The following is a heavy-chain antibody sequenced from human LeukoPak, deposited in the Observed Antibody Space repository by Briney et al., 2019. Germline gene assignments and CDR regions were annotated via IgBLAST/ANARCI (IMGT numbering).Heavy chain of an antibody. D-gene: IGHD4-17*01. CDR2: ISGNDGRT. CDR3: GRDPNGDYLGAFDF. CDR1: GFIFSNYF. Sequence: GGSLRLSCAASGFIFSNYFFVWVRQAPGKGLELISDISGNDGRTYLADSVKGRFTISRDNSKNTVYLQMNSLRAEDTAVYYCGRDPNGDYLGAFDFWGQGTMVSVSS. J-gene: IGHJ3*01. V-gene: IGHV3-23*01.